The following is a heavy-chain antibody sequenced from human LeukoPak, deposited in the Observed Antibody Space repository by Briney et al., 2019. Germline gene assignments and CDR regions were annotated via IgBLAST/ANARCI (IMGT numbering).Heavy chain of an antibody. J-gene: IGHJ3*02. D-gene: IGHD5-24*01. V-gene: IGHV3-7*01. CDR2: IKQDGSEK. CDR3: ARDRGRDGYNWDDAFDI. Sequence: GGSLRLSRAASGFTFSSYWMSWVRQAPGKGLEWVAHIKQDGSEKYYVDSVKGRFTISRDNAKNSLYLQMNSLRAEDTAVYYCARDRGRDGYNWDDAFDIWGQGTMVTVSS. CDR1: GFTFSSYW.